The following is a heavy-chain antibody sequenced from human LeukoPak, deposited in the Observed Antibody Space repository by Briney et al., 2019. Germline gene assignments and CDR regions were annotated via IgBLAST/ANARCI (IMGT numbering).Heavy chain of an antibody. V-gene: IGHV4-59*11. CDR1: GGSFSSHY. J-gene: IGHJ3*02. CDR3: AKDPTTVNKGFDN. D-gene: IGHD4-17*01. Sequence: PSETLSLTRTVSGGSFSSHYWSWIRQPPGKGLEWIGYISYIRSTNYNPSLKSRVTISVDTSKNQFSLKLSSVTAADTAVYYFAKDPTTVNKGFDNWGQGKMVTVSS. CDR2: ISYIRST.